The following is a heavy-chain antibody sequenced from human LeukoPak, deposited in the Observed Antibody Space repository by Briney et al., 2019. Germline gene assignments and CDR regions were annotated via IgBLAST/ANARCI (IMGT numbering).Heavy chain of an antibody. J-gene: IGHJ4*02. CDR3: ARDRGGSYSIDY. D-gene: IGHD1-26*01. Sequence: ASARVSCKASGYTLTSSHAHWVRQAPGQGLEWMGIINCGDGYTNYAQKFQGRVSVTSDTSTSTIYMELSSLRAEDTAIYYCARDRGGSYSIDYWGQGTLVTVSS. CDR2: INCGDGYT. CDR1: GYTLTSSH. V-gene: IGHV1-46*01.